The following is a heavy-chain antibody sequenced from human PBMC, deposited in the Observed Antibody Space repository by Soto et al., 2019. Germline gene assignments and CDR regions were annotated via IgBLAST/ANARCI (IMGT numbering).Heavy chain of an antibody. J-gene: IGHJ4*02. CDR2: ISYDGSNK. CDR1: GFTFSSNA. Sequence: GGSLRLSCAASGFTFSSNAMHWVRQAPGKGLEWVAVISYDGSNKYYADSVKGRFTISRDNSKNTLYLQMNSLRAEDTAVYYCAHPYYYDSSGYYLDYWGQGTLVTVSS. V-gene: IGHV3-30-3*01. CDR3: AHPYYYDSSGYYLDY. D-gene: IGHD3-22*01.